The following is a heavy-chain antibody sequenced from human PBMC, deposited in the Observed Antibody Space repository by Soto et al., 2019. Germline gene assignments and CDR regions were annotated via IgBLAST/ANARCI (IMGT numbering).Heavy chain of an antibody. CDR3: ATGLVLRFLEWSSHGRIYGMDV. V-gene: IGHV1-24*01. CDR1: GYTLTELS. J-gene: IGHJ6*02. CDR2: FDPEDGET. Sequence: ASVKVTCKVSGYTLTELSMHWVRQAPIKVLEWMGGFDPEDGETIYAQKFQGRVTMTEDTSTDTAYMELSSLRSEDTAVYYCATGLVLRFLEWSSHGRIYGMDVWGQGITVTVSS. D-gene: IGHD3-3*01.